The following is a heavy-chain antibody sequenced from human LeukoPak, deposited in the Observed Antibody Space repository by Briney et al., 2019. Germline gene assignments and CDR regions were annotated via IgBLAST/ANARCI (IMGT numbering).Heavy chain of an antibody. D-gene: IGHD3-10*01. CDR1: GFTFSTYA. Sequence: PGGSLRLFCAASGFTFSTYAMHWVRQAPGKGLEWVAVISYDGSNKYYADSVKGRFTISRDNSKNTLYLQMNSLRAEDTAVYYCAREWGHYGSGSYYNVGDYFDYWGQGTLVTVSS. CDR3: AREWGHYGSGSYYNVGDYFDY. J-gene: IGHJ4*02. CDR2: ISYDGSNK. V-gene: IGHV3-30*04.